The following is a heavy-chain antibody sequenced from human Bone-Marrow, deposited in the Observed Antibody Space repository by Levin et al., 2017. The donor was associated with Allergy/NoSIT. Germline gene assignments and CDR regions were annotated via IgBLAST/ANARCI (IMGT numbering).Heavy chain of an antibody. CDR1: GYTFSIFSSYG. Sequence: ASVKVSCKASGYTFSIFSSYGFSWVRQAPGQGLEWMGWISAYNGDTDYAQKFQGRLTMTTDTSTNTAYMELRSLRSDDTAVYYCASPRGSYLGVAFDIWGQGTKVTVSS. V-gene: IGHV1-18*01. D-gene: IGHD1-26*01. CDR3: ASPRGSYLGVAFDI. J-gene: IGHJ3*02. CDR2: ISAYNGDT.